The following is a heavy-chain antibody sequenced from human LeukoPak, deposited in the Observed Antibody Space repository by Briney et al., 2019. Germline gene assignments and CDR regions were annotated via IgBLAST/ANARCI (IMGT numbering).Heavy chain of an antibody. J-gene: IGHJ5*02. CDR2: IYTSGST. CDR1: GGSISSYY. CDR3: ARELRYCGSTSCYTRWFDP. D-gene: IGHD2-2*02. Sequence: SETLSLTCTVSGGSISSYYWSWIRQPAGKGLEWIGRIYTSGSTNYNPSLKSRVTMSVDTSKNQFSLKLSSVTAADTAVYYCARELRYCGSTSCYTRWFDPWGQGTLVTVSS. V-gene: IGHV4-4*07.